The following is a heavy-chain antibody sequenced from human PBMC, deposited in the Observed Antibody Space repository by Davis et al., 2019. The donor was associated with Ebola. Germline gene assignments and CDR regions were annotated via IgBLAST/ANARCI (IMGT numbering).Heavy chain of an antibody. J-gene: IGHJ4*02. V-gene: IGHV3-21*06. D-gene: IGHD1-7*01. CDR3: ARELKAYNWNYGVLDS. CDR1: GFIFNSYN. Sequence: PGGSLRLSCAASGFIFNSYNMNWVRQAPGKGLEWVSSITSGSRYKYYADSVKGRFTISRDNAKNSLYLEMNSLGAEDTAVYFCARELKAYNWNYGVLDSWGQGTLVTVSS. CDR2: ITSGSRYK.